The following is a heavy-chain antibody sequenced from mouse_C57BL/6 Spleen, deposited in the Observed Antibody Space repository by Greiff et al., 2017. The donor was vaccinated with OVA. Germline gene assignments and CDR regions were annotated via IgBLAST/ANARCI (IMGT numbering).Heavy chain of an antibody. CDR1: GFSLTSYG. J-gene: IGHJ4*01. CDR3: AKNSEDWGAMDY. CDR2: IWRGGST. V-gene: IGHV2-5*01. Sequence: QVQLQQSGPGLVQPSQCLSITCTVSGFSLTSYGVHWVRQSPGKGLEWLGVIWRGGSTDYNAAFLSRLSITKDNSTSQVFFKMNSLQADDTAIYYCAKNSEDWGAMDYWGQGTSVTVSS. D-gene: IGHD4-1*01.